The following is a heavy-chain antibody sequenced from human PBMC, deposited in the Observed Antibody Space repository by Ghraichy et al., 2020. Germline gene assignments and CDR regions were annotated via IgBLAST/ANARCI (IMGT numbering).Heavy chain of an antibody. D-gene: IGHD6-19*01. CDR3: AIEGVKSIAVTGPFYPDAFAI. CDR2: IYYSGST. Sequence: IEYIYYSGSTNYNPSLKSRVTISVDTSKNQFSLKLSSVTAADTAVYYCAIEGVKSIAVTGPFYPDAFAI. J-gene: IGHJ3*02. V-gene: IGHV4-59*01.